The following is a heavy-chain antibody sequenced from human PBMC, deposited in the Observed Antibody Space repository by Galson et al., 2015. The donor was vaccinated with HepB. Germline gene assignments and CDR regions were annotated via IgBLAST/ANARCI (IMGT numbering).Heavy chain of an antibody. V-gene: IGHV2-5*02. CDR3: VHRRWFSGIDT. CDR2: VYWDDAK. CDR1: GFSLNTGGGG. Sequence: PALVQPTQTLTLTCTFSGFSLNTGGGGVAWVGQPQGRPREWLTIVYWDDAKSFSPSLRSRLTLTKDTSKNQVVLTMTNMDPVDTATYFCVHRRWFSGIDTWGQGTLVTVSS. D-gene: IGHD3-10*01. J-gene: IGHJ5*02.